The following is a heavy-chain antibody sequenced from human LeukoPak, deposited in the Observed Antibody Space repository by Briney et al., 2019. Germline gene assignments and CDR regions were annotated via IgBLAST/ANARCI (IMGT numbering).Heavy chain of an antibody. J-gene: IGHJ4*02. CDR2: INPSGGST. D-gene: IGHD3-22*01. CDR1: GYTFTSYY. V-gene: IGHV1-46*01. Sequence: GASVKVSCKASGYTFTSYYMQWLRQAPGQGLEWMGIINPSGGSTSYAQKFQGRVTMPRDTSTSTVYMELSSLRSEDTAVYYCARSLYYYDSSGPYWGQGTLVTVSS. CDR3: ARSLYYYDSSGPY.